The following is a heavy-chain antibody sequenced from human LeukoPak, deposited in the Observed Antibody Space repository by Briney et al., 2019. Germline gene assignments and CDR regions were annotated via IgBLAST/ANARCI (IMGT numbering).Heavy chain of an antibody. V-gene: IGHV1-69*06. D-gene: IGHD3-9*01. Sequence: SVKVSCKASGGTFSSYAISWVRQAPGQGLDWMGGIIPIFGTANYAQKFQGRVTITADKSTSTAYMELSSLRSEDTAVYYCARAGPSNYDILTGYYMRWFDPWGQGTLVTVSS. CDR2: IIPIFGTA. CDR1: GGTFSSYA. CDR3: ARAGPSNYDILTGYYMRWFDP. J-gene: IGHJ5*02.